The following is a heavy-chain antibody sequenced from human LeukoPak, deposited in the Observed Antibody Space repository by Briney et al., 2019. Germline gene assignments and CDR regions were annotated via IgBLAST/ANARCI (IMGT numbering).Heavy chain of an antibody. CDR1: GFTFSDYY. J-gene: IGHJ6*02. CDR3: AREQLIPNYYYYGMDV. Sequence: GGSLRLSCAASGFTFSDYYMSWIRQAPGKGLEWVSYISSSGSTIYYADSVKGRFTISRDNAKNSLYLQMNSLRAEDTAVYYCAREQLIPNYYYYGMDVWGQGTTVTVSS. D-gene: IGHD6-13*01. V-gene: IGHV3-11*01. CDR2: ISSSGSTI.